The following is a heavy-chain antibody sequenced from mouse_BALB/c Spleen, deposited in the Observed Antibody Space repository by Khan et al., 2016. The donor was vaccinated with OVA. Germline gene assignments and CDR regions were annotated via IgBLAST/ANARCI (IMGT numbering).Heavy chain of an antibody. J-gene: IGHJ3*01. CDR3: ARHNYGPFAY. CDR1: GFTFSTFA. D-gene: IGHD1-1*01. Sequence: EVELVESGGGLVKPGGSLKLSCIASGFTFSTFAMSWVRQTPEKRLEWVATINSDGDYTYYPDSVKGRFTISRDSAKNTLSLHMSSLRSEDTAMYYCARHNYGPFAYWGQGTLVTVSA. V-gene: IGHV5-9-3*01. CDR2: INSDGDYT.